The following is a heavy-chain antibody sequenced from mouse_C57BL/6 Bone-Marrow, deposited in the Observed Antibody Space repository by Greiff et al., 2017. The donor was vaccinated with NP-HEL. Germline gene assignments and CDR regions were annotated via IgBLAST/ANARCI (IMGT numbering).Heavy chain of an antibody. V-gene: IGHV1-61*01. CDR2: IYPSDSET. CDR3: ARRTPGFGSSSFAY. Sequence: VKLQQPGAELVRPGSSVKLSCKASGYTFTSYWMDWVKQRPGQGLEWIGNIYPSDSETHYNQKFKDKATLTVDKSSSTAYMQLSSLTSEDSAVYYCARRTPGFGSSSFAYWGQGTLVTVSA. CDR1: GYTFTSYW. D-gene: IGHD1-1*01. J-gene: IGHJ3*01.